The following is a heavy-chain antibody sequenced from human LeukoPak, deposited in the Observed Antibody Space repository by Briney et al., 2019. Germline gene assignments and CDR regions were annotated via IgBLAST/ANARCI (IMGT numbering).Heavy chain of an antibody. CDR2: ISGDGGNT. CDR3: TRTSSGYYYY. D-gene: IGHD3-22*01. J-gene: IGHJ4*02. CDR1: GFTFSTYA. Sequence: GGSLRLSCAASGFTFSTYAMHWVRQAPGKGLEYVSAISGDGGNTYYADFVKGRLTISRDNSKNTLFLQMGSLKAEDMAVYYCTRTSSGYYYYWGQGTLVTVSS. V-gene: IGHV3-64*02.